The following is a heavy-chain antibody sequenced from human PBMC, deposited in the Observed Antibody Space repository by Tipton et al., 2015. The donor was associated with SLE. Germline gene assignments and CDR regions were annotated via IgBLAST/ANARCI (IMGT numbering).Heavy chain of an antibody. V-gene: IGHV3-9*01. CDR1: GFTFSVYA. D-gene: IGHD3-16*01. J-gene: IGHJ6*02. CDR2: INWNSGNV. CDR3: AKGQAVYYYYVMDV. Sequence: QLVQSGGGVVQPGKSLRLSCVASGFTFSVYAMHWVRQAPGKGLEWVSGINWNSGNVGYADSVKGRFTISRDNAKNYLYLQMNSLRPEDTALYYCAKGQAVYYYYVMDVWGQGTTVTVSS.